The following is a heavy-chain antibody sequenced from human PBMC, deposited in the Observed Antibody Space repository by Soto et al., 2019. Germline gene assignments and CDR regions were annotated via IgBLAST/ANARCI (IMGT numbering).Heavy chain of an antibody. V-gene: IGHV4-59*12. D-gene: IGHD3-9*01. Sequence: SETLSLTCTVSGGSLSSYYWGWIRQPPGKGLEWIGYIYYTGTTNYNPSLQSRVTISVDSSKNQFSLKLTSVTAADTAVYYCSRDDSDWFFNWGRGTLVTVSS. J-gene: IGHJ4*02. CDR3: SRDDSDWFFN. CDR2: IYYTGTT. CDR1: GGSLSSYY.